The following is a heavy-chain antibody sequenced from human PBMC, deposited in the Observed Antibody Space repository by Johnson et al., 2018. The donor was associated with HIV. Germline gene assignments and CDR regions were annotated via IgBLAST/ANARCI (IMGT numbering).Heavy chain of an antibody. CDR2: IRYDGSNK. CDR3: AKPPSMGADAFDI. Sequence: VQLVESGGGVVQPGRSLRLSCAASGFTFSSYAMHWVRQAPGKGLEWVAFIRYDGSNKYYADSVKGRFTISRDNSKNTLYLQMNSLRAEDAAVYYCAKPPSMGADAFDIWGQGTMVTVSS. J-gene: IGHJ3*02. CDR1: GFTFSSYA. D-gene: IGHD3-16*01. V-gene: IGHV3-30*02.